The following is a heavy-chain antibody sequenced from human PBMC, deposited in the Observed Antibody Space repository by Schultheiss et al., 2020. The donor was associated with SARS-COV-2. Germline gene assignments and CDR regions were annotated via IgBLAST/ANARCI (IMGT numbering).Heavy chain of an antibody. CDR3: ARGVGVSTLPYYYYYGMDV. Sequence: SETLSLTCTVSGGSISSSSYYWGWIRQPPGKGLEWIGFIYYGGTTKYNPSLKSRVTMSVDTSKNQFSLKVNSVTAADTAVYYCARGVGVSTLPYYYYYGMDVWGQGTTVTVSS. CDR2: IYYGGTT. V-gene: IGHV4-61*05. D-gene: IGHD3-10*01. J-gene: IGHJ6*02. CDR1: GGSISSSSYY.